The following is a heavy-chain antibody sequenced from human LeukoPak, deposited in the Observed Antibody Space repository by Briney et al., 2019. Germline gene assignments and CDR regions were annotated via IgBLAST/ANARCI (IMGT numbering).Heavy chain of an antibody. V-gene: IGHV4-39*07. Sequence: SETLSLTCTVSGGSISSSSYYWGWIRQPPGKGLEWIGSIYHSGSTYYNPSLKSRVTISVDTSKNQFSLKLSSVTAADTAVYYCAGERVVFSYYYMDVWGKGTTVTVSS. D-gene: IGHD3-3*01. CDR1: GGSISSSSYY. CDR3: AGERVVFSYYYMDV. CDR2: IYHSGST. J-gene: IGHJ6*03.